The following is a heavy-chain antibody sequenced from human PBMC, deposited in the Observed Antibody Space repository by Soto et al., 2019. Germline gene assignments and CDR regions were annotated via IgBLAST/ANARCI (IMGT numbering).Heavy chain of an antibody. V-gene: IGHV4-61*01. CDR2: IYYSGGT. D-gene: IGHD6-13*01. J-gene: IGHJ5*02. CDR3: ARDPGIAAAGWFDP. CDR1: GGSVSSGSYY. Sequence: SETLSLTCTVSGGSVSSGSYYWSWIRQPPGKGLEWIGYIYYSGGTNYNPSLKSRVTISVDTSKNQFSLKLSSVTAADTAVYYCARDPGIAAAGWFDPWGQGTLVTVSS.